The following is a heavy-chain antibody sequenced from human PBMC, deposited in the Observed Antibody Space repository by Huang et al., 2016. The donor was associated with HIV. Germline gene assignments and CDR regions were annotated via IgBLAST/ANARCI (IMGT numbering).Heavy chain of an antibody. CDR2: INYDGRT. CDR3: ARDIAIFGEPLDS. CDR1: GVSVTRSPWY. D-gene: IGHD3-3*01. Sequence: QPRLQESGPGLVKPSETLSLTCTVSGVSVTRSPWYWVWVRQSPGKGREWIASINYDGRTYYKSALKSRLTTSLDTSKNQFSLKLTSVTAADTAVYFCARDIAIFGEPLDSWGQGTAVTVSS. V-gene: IGHV4-39*01. J-gene: IGHJ4*02.